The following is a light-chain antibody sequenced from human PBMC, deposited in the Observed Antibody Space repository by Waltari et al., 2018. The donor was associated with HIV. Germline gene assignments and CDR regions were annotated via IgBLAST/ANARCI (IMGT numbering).Light chain of an antibody. Sequence: DIQMTQSPSSLSASVGDRVTITCRASQSISSYLNWYQQKPGKAPKLLIYAASSLQSGVPSRFSGSGSGTDFTLTISSLQPEDFATYYCQQSYSTPFFEGWTFGQGTKVEIK. V-gene: IGKV1-39*01. CDR1: QSISSY. J-gene: IGKJ1*01. CDR2: AAS. CDR3: QQSYSTPFFEGWT.